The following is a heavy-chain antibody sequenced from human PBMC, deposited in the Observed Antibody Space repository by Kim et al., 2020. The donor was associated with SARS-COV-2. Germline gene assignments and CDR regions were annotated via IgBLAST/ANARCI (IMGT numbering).Heavy chain of an antibody. CDR3: ARGHPPGITGTTYGMDV. J-gene: IGHJ6*02. V-gene: IGHV4-34*01. D-gene: IGHD1-7*01. Sequence: SETLSLTCAVYGGSFSGYYWSWIRQPPGKGLEWIGEINHSGSTNYNPSLKSRVTISVDTSKNQFSLKLSSVTAADTAEYYCARGHPPGITGTTYGMDVWGQGTTVTVSS. CDR1: GGSFSGYY. CDR2: INHSGST.